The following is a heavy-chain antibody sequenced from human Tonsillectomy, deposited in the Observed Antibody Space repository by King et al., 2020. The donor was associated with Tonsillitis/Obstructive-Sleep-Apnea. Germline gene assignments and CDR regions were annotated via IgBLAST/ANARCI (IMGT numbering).Heavy chain of an antibody. J-gene: IGHJ5*02. Sequence: VQLVESGAEVKKPGSSVKVSCKASGGTFSSSAISWVRQAPGQGLEWMGGIIPILGTLHHEQKFQGRVTITADKSTSTAYMELNSLRPEDTAVYYCARGFTDYDFWSGYWFDPWGQGTLVTVSS. CDR2: IIPILGTL. V-gene: IGHV1-69*06. CDR3: ARGFTDYDFWSGYWFDP. D-gene: IGHD3-3*01. CDR1: GGTFSSSA.